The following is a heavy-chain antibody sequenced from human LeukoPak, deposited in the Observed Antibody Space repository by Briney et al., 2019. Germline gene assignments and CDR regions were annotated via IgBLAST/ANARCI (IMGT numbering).Heavy chain of an antibody. V-gene: IGHV3-48*03. D-gene: IGHD3-10*01. Sequence: GGSLRLSCAASGFTFSNYEMNWVRQAPGKGLEWVSYISTSGSTIYYADSVKGRFTISRDNAKNSLYLQMNSLRAEDTAVYYCARGSGWAFDIWGQGTMVTVSS. CDR2: ISTSGSTI. CDR1: GFTFSNYE. CDR3: ARGSGWAFDI. J-gene: IGHJ3*02.